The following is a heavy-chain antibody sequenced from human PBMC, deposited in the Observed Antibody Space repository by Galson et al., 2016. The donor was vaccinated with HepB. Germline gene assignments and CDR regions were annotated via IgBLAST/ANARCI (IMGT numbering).Heavy chain of an antibody. CDR3: TKVVVVIKGRFEP. J-gene: IGHJ5*02. CDR1: GFTFSNAW. V-gene: IGHV3-15*07. Sequence: SLRLSCAASGFTFSNAWMNWVRQAPGKGLEWVGRIKSKTDGGTTDYAPPVKGRFTISRADSKNTLYRQLNSLKTEDTAVYYCTKVVVVIKGRFEPWGQGNLFTVSS. D-gene: IGHD3-22*01. CDR2: IKSKTDGGTT.